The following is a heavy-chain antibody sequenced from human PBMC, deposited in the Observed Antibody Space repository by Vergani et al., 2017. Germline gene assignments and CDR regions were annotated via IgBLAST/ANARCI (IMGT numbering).Heavy chain of an antibody. D-gene: IGHD1-26*01. Sequence: QVQLVESGGGVVQPGRSLRLSCAASGFTFSSYGMHWVRQAPGKGLEWVAVIWYDGSNKYYADSVKGRFTISRDNSKNTLYLQMNSLRAEDTAVYYCARETIYYESGSYVYYYYGMDVWGQGTTVTVSS. CDR3: ARETIYYESGSYVYYYYGMDV. J-gene: IGHJ6*02. V-gene: IGHV3-33*01. CDR2: IWYDGSNK. CDR1: GFTFSSYG.